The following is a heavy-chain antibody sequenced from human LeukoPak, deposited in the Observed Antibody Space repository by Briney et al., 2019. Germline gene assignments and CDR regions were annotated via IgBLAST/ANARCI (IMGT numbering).Heavy chain of an antibody. CDR3: ARVLAAAGNNWFDP. CDR2: IYYTGNT. D-gene: IGHD6-13*01. Sequence: SETLSLTWAVSGGSISSGGYSWRWIRQPAGKGTEFIAYIYYTGNTYFNPSLKSRVTISVDTSKNQFSLKLSSVTAADTAVYYCARVLAAAGNNWFDPWGQGTLVTVSS. J-gene: IGHJ5*02. V-gene: IGHV4-30-4*07. CDR1: GGSISSGGYS.